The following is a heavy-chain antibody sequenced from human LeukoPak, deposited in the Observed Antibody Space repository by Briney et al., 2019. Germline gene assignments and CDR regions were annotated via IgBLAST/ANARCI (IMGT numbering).Heavy chain of an antibody. D-gene: IGHD1-7*01. V-gene: IGHV4-39*01. J-gene: IGHJ3*02. CDR2: IYYSGST. CDR3: ARLKLTGTRDDAFDI. CDR1: GGSISSSSYY. Sequence: SETLSLTCTVSGGSISSSSYYWGWIRQPPGKGLEWIGSIYYSGSTYYNPSLKSRVTISVDTSKNQFSLKLSSVTAADTAVYYCARLKLTGTRDDAFDIWGQGTMVTVSS.